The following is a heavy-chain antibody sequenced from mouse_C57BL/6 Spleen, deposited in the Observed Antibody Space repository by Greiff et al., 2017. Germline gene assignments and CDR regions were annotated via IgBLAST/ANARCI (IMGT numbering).Heavy chain of an antibody. CDR2: IYPGSGST. D-gene: IGHD2-4*01. CDR1: GYTFTSYW. V-gene: IGHV1-55*01. CDR3: ARDDYDWYYAMDY. Sequence: VQLQQPGAELVKPGASVKMSCKASGYTFTSYWITWVKQRPGQGLEWIGDIYPGSGSTNYNEKFKSKATLTVDTSSSTAYMQLSSPTSEDSAVYYCARDDYDWYYAMDYWGQGTSVTVSS. J-gene: IGHJ4*01.